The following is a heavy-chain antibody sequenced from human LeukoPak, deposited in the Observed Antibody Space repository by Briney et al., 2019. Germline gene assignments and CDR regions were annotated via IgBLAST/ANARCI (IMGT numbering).Heavy chain of an antibody. V-gene: IGHV6-1*01. J-gene: IGHJ4*02. Sequence: SQTLSLTCAISGDSVSSKSAAWNWIRQSPARGLEWLGRTFYRFKWKNDYAASVKSRITINPDTSKNQFSLQLRSVTPEDTAVYYCARSAPDPDFWGQGTLVTVSS. CDR3: ARSAPDPDF. CDR2: TFYRFKWKN. CDR1: GDSVSSKSAA. D-gene: IGHD6-13*01.